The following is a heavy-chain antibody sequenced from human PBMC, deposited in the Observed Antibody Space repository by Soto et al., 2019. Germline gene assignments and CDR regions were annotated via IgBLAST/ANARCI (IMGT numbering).Heavy chain of an antibody. CDR1: GGSISSGGYY. CDR2: IYYSGST. Sequence: SETLSLTCTVSGGSISSGGYYWSWIRQHPGKGLEWIGYIYYSGSTYYNPSLKSRVTISVDTSKNQFSLKLSSVTAADTAVYYCARGDWGDYYGSGSYSYWGQGTLVTVSS. J-gene: IGHJ4*02. D-gene: IGHD3-10*01. V-gene: IGHV4-31*03. CDR3: ARGDWGDYYGSGSYSY.